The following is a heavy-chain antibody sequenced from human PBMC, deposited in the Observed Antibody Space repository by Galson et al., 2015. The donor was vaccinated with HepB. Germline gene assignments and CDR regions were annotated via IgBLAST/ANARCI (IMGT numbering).Heavy chain of an antibody. V-gene: IGHV3-33*01. CDR3: ARDKGLTGDPPVGGYFDS. CDR1: GFTFTSSG. CDR2: IWYDGSNK. D-gene: IGHD7-27*01. J-gene: IGHJ4*02. Sequence: SLRLSCAASGFTFTSSGMHWVRQAPGKGLEWVAVIWYDGSNKFYVDSVKGRFTISRDNSQNTLYLQMNSLRAEDTAVCYCARDKGLTGDPPVGGYFDSWGQGTLVTVSS.